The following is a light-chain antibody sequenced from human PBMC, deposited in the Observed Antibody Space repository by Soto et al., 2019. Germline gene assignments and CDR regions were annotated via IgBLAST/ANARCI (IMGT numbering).Light chain of an antibody. V-gene: IGKV3-15*01. J-gene: IGKJ5*01. Sequence: EVVLTQSPATLSVSPGERATLSCRASESVNNKLDWYQQKPGQAPRLLIYRASTRATGIPARFSGSGSGTEFTHTISSLQSEDSAVYYCHQYNNWFPFTFVQCIRLEIK. CDR1: ESVNNK. CDR2: RAS. CDR3: HQYNNWFPFT.